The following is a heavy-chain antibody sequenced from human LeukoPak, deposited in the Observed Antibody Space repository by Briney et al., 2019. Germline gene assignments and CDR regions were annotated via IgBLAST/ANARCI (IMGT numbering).Heavy chain of an antibody. V-gene: IGHV3-66*01. CDR3: ATGQRIFDH. J-gene: IGHJ4*02. CDR1: GFTLSGNY. CDR2: IYSAGST. D-gene: IGHD2-15*01. Sequence: PGGSLSLSCAASGFTLSGNYMSWVRQAPGKGLEWVSVIYSAGSTFYADSVKGRFTISRDSSKNTLYLQMNSLRAEDTAVYYCATGQRIFDHWGPGTLVTVSS.